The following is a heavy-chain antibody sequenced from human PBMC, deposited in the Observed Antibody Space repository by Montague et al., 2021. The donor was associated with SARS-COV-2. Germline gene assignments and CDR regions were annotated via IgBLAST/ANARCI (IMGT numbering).Heavy chain of an antibody. J-gene: IGHJ4*02. Sequence: SETLSLTCTVSGGSISRYYWNWIRQPPGKGLEWIAYIYYSGSTNYNPSLKSRVTISVDTSKNQFSLKLSSVTAADTAVYYCARSRENYNILTGYPYYFDYWGQGTLVIVSS. CDR2: IYYSGST. D-gene: IGHD3-9*01. CDR1: GGSISRYY. CDR3: ARSRENYNILTGYPYYFDY. V-gene: IGHV4-59*01.